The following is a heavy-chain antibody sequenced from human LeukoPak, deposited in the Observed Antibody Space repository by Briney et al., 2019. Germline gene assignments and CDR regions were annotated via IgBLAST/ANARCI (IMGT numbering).Heavy chain of an antibody. CDR2: ISGSGGST. CDR1: GFTFSSYA. J-gene: IGHJ4*02. V-gene: IGHV3-23*01. Sequence: GGSLRLSCAASGFTFSSYAMNWVRQAPGKGLEWVSAISGSGGSTYYADSVKGRFTISRDNSKNTLYLQMTSLRAEDTPVYYCAKGSFNYYRSGSYILDYWGQGTLVTVSS. CDR3: AKGSFNYYRSGSYILDY. D-gene: IGHD3-10*01.